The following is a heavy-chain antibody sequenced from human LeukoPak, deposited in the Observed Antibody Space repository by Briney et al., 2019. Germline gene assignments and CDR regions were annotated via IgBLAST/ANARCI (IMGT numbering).Heavy chain of an antibody. CDR3: AREQELRYFDWPPLGWFDP. V-gene: IGHV1-69*13. J-gene: IGHJ5*02. D-gene: IGHD3-9*01. CDR2: IIPIFGTA. Sequence: WASVKVSCKASGGTFSSYAISWVRQAPGQGLEWMGGIIPIFGTANYAQKFQGRVTITADESTSTAYMKLSSLRSEDTAVYYCAREQELRYFDWPPLGWFDPWGQGTLVTVSS. CDR1: GGTFSSYA.